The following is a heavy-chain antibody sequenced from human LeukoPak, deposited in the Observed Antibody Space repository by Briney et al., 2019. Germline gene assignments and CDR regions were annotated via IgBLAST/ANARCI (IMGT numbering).Heavy chain of an antibody. CDR1: GGSFSGYY. D-gene: IGHD3-22*01. CDR2: INHSGST. V-gene: IGHV4-34*01. J-gene: IGHJ6*02. Sequence: PSETLSLTCAVYGGSFSGYYWSWIRQPPGKGLEWIGEINHSGSTNYNPSLKSRVTISVDTSKNQFSLKLSSVTAADTAVYYCARGSLYYDSSGYSNYYYYYGMDVWGQGTTVTVSS. CDR3: ARGSLYYDSSGYSNYYYYYGMDV.